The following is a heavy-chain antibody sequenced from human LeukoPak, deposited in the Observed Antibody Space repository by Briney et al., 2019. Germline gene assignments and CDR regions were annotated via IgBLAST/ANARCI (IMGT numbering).Heavy chain of an antibody. V-gene: IGHV3-30-3*01. J-gene: IGHJ6*02. D-gene: IGHD3-10*01. CDR2: ISYDGSNK. Sequence: TGRSLRLSCAASGFTFSSYAMNWVRQAPGKGLEWVAFISYDGSNKYYADSVKGRFTISRDNSKNTLYLLMNSLRAEDTAVYYCASQGGLLWFGELSGGMDVWGQGTTVTVSS. CDR3: ASQGGLLWFGELSGGMDV. CDR1: GFTFSSYA.